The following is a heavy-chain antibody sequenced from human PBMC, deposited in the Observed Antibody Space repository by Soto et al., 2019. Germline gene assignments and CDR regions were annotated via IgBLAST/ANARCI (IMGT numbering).Heavy chain of an antibody. J-gene: IGHJ4*02. D-gene: IGHD6-13*01. CDR3: AREPYPYSSYWFYVY. CDR1: GFTFSDYY. V-gene: IGHV3-11*01. Sequence: GSLRLSCGASGFTFSDYYMTWIRQAPGKGLEWISYISGSGTTVDYSGSVKGRFTISRDNAKNSLYLQMNSLRADDTAVYYCAREPYPYSSYWFYVYWGQGSLVTVAS. CDR2: ISGSGTTV.